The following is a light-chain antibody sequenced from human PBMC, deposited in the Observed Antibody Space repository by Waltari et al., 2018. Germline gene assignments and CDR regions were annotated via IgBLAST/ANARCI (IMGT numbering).Light chain of an antibody. CDR2: DAC. CDR3: QQRSNWRSIT. V-gene: IGKV3-11*01. Sequence: EIVLTPSLATLSLCPGERAPIPCSASQSVSSYLAWYQQKPGQSPRLLIYDACNRATGIPARFSGSGSGTDFTLTVSFREPEDVAVYYCQQRSNWRSITVGQGTGLEIK. CDR1: QSVSSY. J-gene: IGKJ5*01.